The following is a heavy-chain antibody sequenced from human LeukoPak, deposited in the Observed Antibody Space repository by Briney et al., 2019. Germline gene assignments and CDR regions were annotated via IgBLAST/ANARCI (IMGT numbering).Heavy chain of an antibody. Sequence: SSETLSLTCTVSGGSISSYYWSWIRQPPGKGLEWIGYIYYSGGTNYNPSLKSRVTISVDTSKNQFSLKLSSVTAADTAVYYCARARSYDILTAHASYCYYGMDVWGQGTTVTVSS. D-gene: IGHD3-9*01. CDR3: ARARSYDILTAHASYCYYGMDV. CDR1: GGSISSYY. CDR2: IYYSGGT. V-gene: IGHV4-59*01. J-gene: IGHJ6*02.